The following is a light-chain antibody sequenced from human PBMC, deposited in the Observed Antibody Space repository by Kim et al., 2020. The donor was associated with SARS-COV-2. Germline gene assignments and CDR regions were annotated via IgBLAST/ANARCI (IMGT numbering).Light chain of an antibody. Sequence: ELTQPPSASGTPGQRVTISCSGSSSNIGINTVNWYQQLPGTAPKLLIYSNNQRPSGVPDRFSGSKAGTSASLAISGLQSEDEADYYCAAWDDSLNGWVFGGGTQLTVL. CDR1: SSNIGINT. CDR3: AAWDDSLNGWV. V-gene: IGLV1-44*01. CDR2: SNN. J-gene: IGLJ3*02.